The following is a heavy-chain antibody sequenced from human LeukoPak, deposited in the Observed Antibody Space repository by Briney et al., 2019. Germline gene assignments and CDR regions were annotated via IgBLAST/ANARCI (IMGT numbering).Heavy chain of an antibody. D-gene: IGHD6-13*01. Sequence: GGSLRLSCAASGFTFSSYSMNWVRQAPGKGLEWVSSISSSSSYIYYADSVKGRFAISRDNAKNSLYLQMNSLRAEDTAVYYCARGAAGSYSGIDYWGQGTLVTVSS. CDR3: ARGAAGSYSGIDY. CDR1: GFTFSSYS. CDR2: ISSSSSYI. V-gene: IGHV3-21*01. J-gene: IGHJ4*02.